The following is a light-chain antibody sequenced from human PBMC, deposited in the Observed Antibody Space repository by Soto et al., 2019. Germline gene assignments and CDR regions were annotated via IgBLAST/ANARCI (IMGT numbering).Light chain of an antibody. Sequence: EIVMTQSPATLSVSPGEGATLSCRASQSVSSNLAWYQRKPGQAPRLLFSGASARATGIPARFSGSGSGTEFTLTISSLQSEDFAVYYCQRYNNWPPTFGQGTKVDIK. J-gene: IGKJ1*01. CDR2: GAS. CDR3: QRYNNWPPT. CDR1: QSVSSN. V-gene: IGKV3-15*01.